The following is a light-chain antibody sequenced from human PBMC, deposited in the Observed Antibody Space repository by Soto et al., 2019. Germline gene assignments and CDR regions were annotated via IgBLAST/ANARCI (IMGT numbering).Light chain of an antibody. CDR2: EVT. Sequence: QSVLTQPASVSGSPGQSITISCSGTSSDVGGYNYVSWYQQSPGKATKLLIYEVTNRPSGVSNLFSGSKSANTASLTISGLQAEDAAAYYCSSYPTSRIWLFGGGTKLTVL. CDR1: SSDVGGYNY. J-gene: IGLJ3*02. CDR3: SSYPTSRIWL. V-gene: IGLV2-14*01.